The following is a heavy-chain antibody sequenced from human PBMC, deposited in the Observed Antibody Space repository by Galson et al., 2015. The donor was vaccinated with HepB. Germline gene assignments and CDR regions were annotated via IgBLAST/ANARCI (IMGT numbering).Heavy chain of an antibody. CDR3: AREGGPAFFDY. CDR2: ITPLFGTA. D-gene: IGHD2-15*01. V-gene: IGHV1-69*05. Sequence: SVKVSCKASGGTFSRYTISWVRQAPGQGLEWMGGITPLFGTAKYAQKFQGRVTMTTDTSTSTAYMELRSLRSDDTAVYYCAREGGPAFFDYWGQGTLVTVSS. CDR1: GGTFSRYT. J-gene: IGHJ4*02.